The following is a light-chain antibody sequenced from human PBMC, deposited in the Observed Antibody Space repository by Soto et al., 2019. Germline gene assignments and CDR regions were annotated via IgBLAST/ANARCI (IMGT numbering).Light chain of an antibody. CDR3: QQRGNWPPT. V-gene: IGKV3-11*01. Sequence: EIVLTQSPATLSLSPGERATLSCRASQSVSSYLAWYQQKPGQAPRLLIYDASNRATGIPARFSGSGSGTDFTLTICSLEPEDFAVYYCQQRGNWPPTFGQGTKVDIK. CDR2: DAS. CDR1: QSVSSY. J-gene: IGKJ1*01.